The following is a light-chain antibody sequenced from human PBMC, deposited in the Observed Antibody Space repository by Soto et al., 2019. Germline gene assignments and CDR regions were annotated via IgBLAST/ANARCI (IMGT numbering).Light chain of an antibody. CDR2: CSS. Sequence: ETVLTQSPGTLSLSPGERATLSCRASQSVSSNYLAWYQQNPGQAPRLLIFCSSSSATGIPDRFSGSGSGTDFTLTISRLEHEDVAVYYCQQYGGSPPQTFGQGTKVEIK. V-gene: IGKV3-20*01. J-gene: IGKJ1*01. CDR1: QSVSSNY. CDR3: QQYGGSPPQT.